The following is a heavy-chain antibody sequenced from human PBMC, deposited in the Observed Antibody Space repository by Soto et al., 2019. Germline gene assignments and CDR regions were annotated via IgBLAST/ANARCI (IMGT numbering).Heavy chain of an antibody. D-gene: IGHD3-10*01. CDR1: GYSFTSYW. Sequence: EVQLVQSGAEVKKPGESLKISCKGSGYSFTSYWIGWVRQMPGKGLEWMGIIYPGDSDTRYSPSFQGQVTISADKSISTAYLQWSRLKAAHTDMYYCARRRGVRGVASYYYGMDVWGQGTTVTVSS. CDR3: ARRRGVRGVASYYYGMDV. V-gene: IGHV5-51*03. J-gene: IGHJ6*02. CDR2: IYPGDSDT.